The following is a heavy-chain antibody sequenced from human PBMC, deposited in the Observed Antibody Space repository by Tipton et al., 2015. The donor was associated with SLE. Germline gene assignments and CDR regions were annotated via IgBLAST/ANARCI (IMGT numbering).Heavy chain of an antibody. CDR2: ISPNSGGS. CDR1: GYTFSGHY. V-gene: IGHV1-2*02. CDR3: ARERGFGYGGGAFDI. Sequence: QVQLVQSGSELKKPGASVKVSCKASGYTFSGHYLHWVRQAPGQGLEWMGWISPNSGGSNYAHSFQGRVTMTRDTSINTVYMELSGLRSDDTALYYCARERGFGYGGGAFDIWGQGTMVNVSS. D-gene: IGHD3-22*01. J-gene: IGHJ3*02.